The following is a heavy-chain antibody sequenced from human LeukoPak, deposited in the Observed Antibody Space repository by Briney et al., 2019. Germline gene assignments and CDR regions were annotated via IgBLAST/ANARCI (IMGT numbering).Heavy chain of an antibody. CDR1: GGSISSYY. D-gene: IGHD4-17*01. V-gene: IGHV4-4*07. CDR2: IYTSGST. J-gene: IGHJ4*02. Sequence: ASETLSLTCTVSGGSISSYYWSWIRQPAGKGLEWIGRIYTSGSTNYNPSLKSRVTMSVDTSKNQFSLKLSSVTAADTAVYYCASSRAGSSGATTVKLDYWGQGTLVTVSS. CDR3: ASSRAGSSGATTVKLDY.